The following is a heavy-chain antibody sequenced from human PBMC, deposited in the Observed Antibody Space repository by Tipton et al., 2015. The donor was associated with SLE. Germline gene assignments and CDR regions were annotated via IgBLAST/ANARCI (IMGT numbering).Heavy chain of an antibody. V-gene: IGHV4-31*03. CDR3: ARLSGMDV. Sequence: TLSLTCTVSGGSISSGGYYWSWIRQHPGTGLEWIGYIYYIGSTYYNPSLKSRLTISVDTSKNQFSLMLSSVTAADTAMYYCARLSGMDVWGQGTTVTVSS. CDR1: GGSISSGGYY. CDR2: IYYIGST. J-gene: IGHJ6*02.